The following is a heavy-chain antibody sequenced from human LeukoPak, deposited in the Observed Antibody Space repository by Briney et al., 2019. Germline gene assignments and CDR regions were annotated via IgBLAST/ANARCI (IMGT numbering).Heavy chain of an antibody. CDR2: IIPIFGTA. Sequence: ASVKVSCKASGGTFSSYAISWVRQAPGQGLEWMGGIIPIFGTANYAQKFQGRVTITADESTSTAYMELSSLRSEDTAVYYCARESSISMVREVIGYWGQGTLVTVSS. D-gene: IGHD3-10*01. CDR3: ARESSISMVREVIGY. J-gene: IGHJ4*02. CDR1: GGTFSSYA. V-gene: IGHV1-69*13.